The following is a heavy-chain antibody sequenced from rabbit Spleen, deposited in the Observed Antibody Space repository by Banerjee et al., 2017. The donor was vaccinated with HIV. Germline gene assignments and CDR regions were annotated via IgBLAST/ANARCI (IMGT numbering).Heavy chain of an antibody. V-gene: IGHV1S45*01. CDR1: GFSFSNKDV. J-gene: IGHJ4*01. Sequence: QEQLVESGGGLVKPEGSLTLTCKASGFSFSNKDVMCWVRQAPGKGLEWIACINAYTGKPVYASWAKGRFTISRTSSTTVTLQMTSLTAADTATYFCARDLASVVGWNFNLWGPGTLVTVS. D-gene: IGHD3-1*01. CDR2: INAYTGKP. CDR3: ARDLASVVGWNFNL.